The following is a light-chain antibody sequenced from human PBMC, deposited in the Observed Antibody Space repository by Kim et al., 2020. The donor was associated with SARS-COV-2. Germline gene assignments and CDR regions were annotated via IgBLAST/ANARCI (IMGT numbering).Light chain of an antibody. CDR1: QDISNY. J-gene: IGKJ1*01. Sequence: GDRVTITCRASQDISNYLAWFQLKPGKAPKLLIYAASALQPGVPSRFSGSGSRTDFTLTVTSLQPEDVATYYCQKCDSAPWTFGQGTKVDI. CDR3: QKCDSAPWT. V-gene: IGKV1-27*01. CDR2: AAS.